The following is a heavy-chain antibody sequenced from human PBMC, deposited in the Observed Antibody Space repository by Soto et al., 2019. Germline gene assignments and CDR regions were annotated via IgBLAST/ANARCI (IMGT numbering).Heavy chain of an antibody. Sequence: SETLSLTCTVSVDSITTYNWNWIWQPAGKGLEWIGRIDASGNTNYNPSLNTRVTLSVDTSKKQFSLKLTSVTAADTAVYYCARFSNNWFQTEGMDVWGQGTTVTVSS. CDR1: VDSITTYN. CDR2: IDASGNT. CDR3: ARFSNNWFQTEGMDV. V-gene: IGHV4-4*07. D-gene: IGHD1-1*01. J-gene: IGHJ6*02.